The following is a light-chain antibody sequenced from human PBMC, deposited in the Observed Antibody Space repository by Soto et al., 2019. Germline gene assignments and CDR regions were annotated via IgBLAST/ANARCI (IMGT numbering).Light chain of an antibody. CDR1: QSISSN. Sequence: EIVLTQSPGTLSLSPGERATLSRRASQSISSNYVAWYQQKPGQAPRLLIYDASNRATGIPARFSGSGSGTEFTLTISSLQSEDSALYYCQQYNNWPPWTFGQGTKVDIK. CDR3: QQYNNWPPWT. V-gene: IGKV3D-15*01. CDR2: DAS. J-gene: IGKJ1*01.